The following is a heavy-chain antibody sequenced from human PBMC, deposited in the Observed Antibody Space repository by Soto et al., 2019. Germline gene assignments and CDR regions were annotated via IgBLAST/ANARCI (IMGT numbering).Heavy chain of an antibody. V-gene: IGHV3-48*03. CDR1: GFTFSSYE. CDR2: ISSSGSTI. J-gene: IGHJ3*02. CDR3: ARVRHTVGATIGAFDI. D-gene: IGHD1-26*01. Sequence: GGSLRLSCAASGFTFSSYEMNWVRQAPGKGLEWVSYISSSGSTIYYADSVKGRFTISRDNAKNSLYLQMNSLRAEDTAVYYCARVRHTVGATIGAFDIWGQGTMVTVSS.